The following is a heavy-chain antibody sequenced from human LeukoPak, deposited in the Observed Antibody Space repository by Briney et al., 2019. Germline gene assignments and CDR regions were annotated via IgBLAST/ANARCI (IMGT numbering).Heavy chain of an antibody. Sequence: ASVKVSCKASGYSFTNYDINWVRLTTGQGLEWMGWMNPNSGNTGYGKQFQGRVTMTRDTSITTAYMELSSLTSEDTAVYYCARHHHDILTGYYSTRGYYFDYWGQGALVTVSS. V-gene: IGHV1-8*01. D-gene: IGHD3-9*01. CDR1: GYSFTNYD. CDR2: MNPNSGNT. J-gene: IGHJ4*02. CDR3: ARHHHDILTGYYSTRGYYFDY.